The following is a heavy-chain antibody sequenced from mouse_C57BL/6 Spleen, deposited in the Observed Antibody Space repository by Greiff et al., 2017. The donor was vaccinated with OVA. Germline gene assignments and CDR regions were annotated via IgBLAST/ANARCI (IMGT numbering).Heavy chain of an antibody. CDR3: AREEFVTTLVAPMDY. CDR2: IYPGDGDT. Sequence: QVQLQQSGPELVKPGASVKISCKASGYAFSSSWMNWVKQRPGKGLEWIGRIYPGDGDTNYNGKFKGKATLTADKSSSTAYMQLSSLTSEDSAVYCCAREEFVTTLVAPMDYWGQGTSVTVSA. V-gene: IGHV1-82*01. J-gene: IGHJ4*01. D-gene: IGHD1-1*01. CDR1: GYAFSSSW.